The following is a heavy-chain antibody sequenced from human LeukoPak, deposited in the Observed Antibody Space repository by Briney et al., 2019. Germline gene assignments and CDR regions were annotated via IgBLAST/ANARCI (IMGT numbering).Heavy chain of an antibody. D-gene: IGHD3-3*01. CDR2: IKSKTDGGTT. Sequence: GGSLRLSCAASGLTFSNAWMSWVRQAPGKGLEWVGRIKSKTDGGTTDYAAPVKGRFTISRDDSKNTLYLQMNSLKTEDTAVYYCTTETYYDFWSGYDDAFDIWGQGTMVTVSS. V-gene: IGHV3-15*01. CDR1: GLTFSNAW. J-gene: IGHJ3*02. CDR3: TTETYYDFWSGYDDAFDI.